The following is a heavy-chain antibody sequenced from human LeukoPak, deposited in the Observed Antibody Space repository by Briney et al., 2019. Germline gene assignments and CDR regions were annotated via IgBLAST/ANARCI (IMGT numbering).Heavy chain of an antibody. Sequence: SETLSLTCTVSGGSISSSSYYWGWVRQPPGKGLEWIGSIYYSGSTYYNPSLKSRVTISVDTSKNQFSLKLSSVTAADTAVYYCASVQNWSRGIDYWGQGTLVTVSS. V-gene: IGHV4-39*07. CDR1: GGSISSSSYY. J-gene: IGHJ4*02. D-gene: IGHD1-1*01. CDR3: ASVQNWSRGIDY. CDR2: IYYSGST.